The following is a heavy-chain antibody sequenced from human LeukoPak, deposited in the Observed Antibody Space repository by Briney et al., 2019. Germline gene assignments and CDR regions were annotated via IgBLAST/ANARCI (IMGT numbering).Heavy chain of an antibody. D-gene: IGHD1-26*01. CDR2: IKQDGSEK. V-gene: IGHV3-7*01. Sequence: GGSLRLSCAASGFTFSNYWMSWVRQAPGMGLEGVANIKQDGSEKYYVDSVKGRFTIFRDNAKNSLYLQMNSLRAEDTSVYYCARVRGSYSFDYWGQGTLVTVSS. J-gene: IGHJ4*02. CDR1: GFTFSNYW. CDR3: ARVRGSYSFDY.